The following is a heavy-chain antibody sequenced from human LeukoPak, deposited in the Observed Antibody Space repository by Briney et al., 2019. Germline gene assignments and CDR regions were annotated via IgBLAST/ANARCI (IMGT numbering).Heavy chain of an antibody. CDR3: ARDRGGYVQDY. CDR2: INPQSRRT. D-gene: IGHD1-1*01. CDR1: GYTCTCYY. V-gene: IGHV1-2*02. J-gene: IGHJ4*02. Sequence: ASVKVSCKASGYTCTCYYMHWVRQAPGQGLGWMGCINPQSRRTNHPQNFQRRATLPRNTPISTAYMQLSRLRSDDTAVYFRARDRGGYVQDYWRQPAMVTVSS.